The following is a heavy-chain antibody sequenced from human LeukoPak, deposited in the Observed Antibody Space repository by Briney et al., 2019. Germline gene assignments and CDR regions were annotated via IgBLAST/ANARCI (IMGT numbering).Heavy chain of an antibody. V-gene: IGHV4-4*08. J-gene: IGHJ3*02. CDR1: GGSITGYH. Sequence: TSETLSLTCTVSGGSITGYHWSWIRQPPGKGLEWIGYIYSSETTNYKPSLKSRVTISADTSKNQISLKLTSVPAADTAIYYCARRNDFHIWGQGTMVTVAS. CDR3: ARRNDFHI. CDR2: IYSSETT.